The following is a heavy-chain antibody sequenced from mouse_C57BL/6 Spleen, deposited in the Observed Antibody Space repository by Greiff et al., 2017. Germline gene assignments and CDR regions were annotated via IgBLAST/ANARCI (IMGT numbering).Heavy chain of an antibody. CDR3: ARDTTTVVGDYFDY. J-gene: IGHJ2*01. CDR2: ISYDGSN. D-gene: IGHD1-1*01. CDR1: GYSITSGYY. Sequence: ESGPGLVKPSQSLSLTCSVTGYSITSGYYWNWIRQFPGNKLEWMGYISYDGSNNYNPSLKNRISITRDTSKNQFFLKLNSVTTEDTATYYCARDTTTVVGDYFDYWGQGTTLTVSS. V-gene: IGHV3-6*01.